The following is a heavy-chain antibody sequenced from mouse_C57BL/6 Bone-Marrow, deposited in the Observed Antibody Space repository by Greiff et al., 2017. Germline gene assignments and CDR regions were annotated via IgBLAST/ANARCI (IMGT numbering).Heavy chain of an antibody. J-gene: IGHJ2*01. V-gene: IGHV14-1*01. CDR1: GFNIKDYY. Sequence: EVQLQQSGAELVRPGASVKLSCTASGFNIKDYYMHWVKQRPEQGLEWIGRIDPEDGDTEYAPKFQGKATMTADTSSNTAYLQRSSLTSEDTAVYYCTGGYGSSYFDYWGQGTPLTVSS. CDR2: IDPEDGDT. CDR3: TGGYGSSYFDY. D-gene: IGHD1-1*01.